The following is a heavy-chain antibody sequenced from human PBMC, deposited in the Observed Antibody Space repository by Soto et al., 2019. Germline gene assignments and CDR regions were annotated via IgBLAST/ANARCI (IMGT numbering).Heavy chain of an antibody. Sequence: PGGSLRLSCAASGFTFSNAWMNWVRQAPGKGLEWVGRIKSKTDGGTTDYAAPVKGRFTISRDDSKNMLYLQMNSLRAEDTAVYYCDRREGIMVYYAAMDVWGKGTTVTVSS. CDR1: GFTFSNAW. CDR2: IKSKTDGGTT. CDR3: DRREGIMVYYAAMDV. D-gene: IGHD2-8*01. J-gene: IGHJ6*03. V-gene: IGHV3-15*07.